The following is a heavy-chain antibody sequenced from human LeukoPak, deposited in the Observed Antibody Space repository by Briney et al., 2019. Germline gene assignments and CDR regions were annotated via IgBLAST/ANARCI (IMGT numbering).Heavy chain of an antibody. D-gene: IGHD3-22*01. CDR3: ARDLGQYYDTSDNWFDP. V-gene: IGHV3-74*01. J-gene: IGHJ5*02. CDR2: INSDGINT. Sequence: GGSLRLSCAASGFTFSNYWMHWVRQAPGKGLVWVSRINSDGINTSYADSVKGRFTISRDNAKNTLNLQMNSLRAEDTAVYYCARDLGQYYDTSDNWFDPWGQGTLATVSS. CDR1: GFTFSNYW.